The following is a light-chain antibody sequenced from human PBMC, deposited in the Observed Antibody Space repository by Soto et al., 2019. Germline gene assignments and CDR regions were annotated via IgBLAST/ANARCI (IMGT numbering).Light chain of an antibody. J-gene: IGKJ4*01. CDR2: AAS. Sequence: EIVLTQSPGTLSLSPGERATLSCRASQSVSSGHLAWYQQKPGQAPRLLIYAASSRATGIPDRFSGSGSGTDFTLTISRLEPEDFAVYYCQQYDTSPLTFGGGTEVEIK. V-gene: IGKV3-20*01. CDR3: QQYDTSPLT. CDR1: QSVSSGH.